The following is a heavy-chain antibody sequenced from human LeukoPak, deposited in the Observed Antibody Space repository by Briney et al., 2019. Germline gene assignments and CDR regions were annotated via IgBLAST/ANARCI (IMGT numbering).Heavy chain of an antibody. Sequence: GGSLRLSCAASGFTSSSYSMNWVRQAPGKGLEWVSPISSSSSYIYYADSVKGRFTISRDNAKNSLYLQMDSVRAEDTAVYYCARSEDGYVDYWGQGTLVTVSS. CDR2: ISSSSSYI. CDR3: ARSEDGYVDY. D-gene: IGHD5-24*01. V-gene: IGHV3-21*01. J-gene: IGHJ4*02. CDR1: GFTSSSYS.